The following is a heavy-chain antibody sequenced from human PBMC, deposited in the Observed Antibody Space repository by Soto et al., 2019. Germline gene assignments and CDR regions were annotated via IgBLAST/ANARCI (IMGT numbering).Heavy chain of an antibody. CDR1: GFTVSSNY. Sequence: EVQLVESGGGLIQPGGSLRLSCAASGFTVSSNYMSWVRQAPGKGLEWVSVIYSGGSTYYADSVKGRFTISRDNSKNTLYLQMSSMRAEDTAVYYCARAPQYCGGDCYLDYWGQGTLVTVAS. CDR2: IYSGGST. D-gene: IGHD2-21*02. CDR3: ARAPQYCGGDCYLDY. J-gene: IGHJ4*02. V-gene: IGHV3-53*01.